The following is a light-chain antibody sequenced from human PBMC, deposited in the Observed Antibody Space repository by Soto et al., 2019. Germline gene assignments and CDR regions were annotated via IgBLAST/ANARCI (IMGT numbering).Light chain of an antibody. V-gene: IGKV3-15*01. CDR2: GAS. Sequence: EIVMTHSPATLSVSPGERATLSCRASQSVSSNLAWYQQKPGQAPRLLIYGASTRATGIPARFSGSGSGTEFTLTISSLQSEDFAVYYCQQYGTSPQTFGQGTKVDIK. J-gene: IGKJ1*01. CDR3: QQYGTSPQT. CDR1: QSVSSN.